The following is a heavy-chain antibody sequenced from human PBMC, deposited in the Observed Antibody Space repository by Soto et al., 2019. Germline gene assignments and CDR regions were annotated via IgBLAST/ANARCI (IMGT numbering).Heavy chain of an antibody. CDR1: SGSVSSSNW. CDR3: ARGGGYYFDY. Sequence: PSETLSLTCAVSSGSVSSSNWWNWVRQSPGKGLEWIGEIYHSGSTNYNPSLESRVTISLDKSKNQFSLMLTSVTAADTAVYYCARGGGYYFDYWGQGTPVTVS. V-gene: IGHV4-4*02. D-gene: IGHD1-26*01. J-gene: IGHJ4*02. CDR2: IYHSGST.